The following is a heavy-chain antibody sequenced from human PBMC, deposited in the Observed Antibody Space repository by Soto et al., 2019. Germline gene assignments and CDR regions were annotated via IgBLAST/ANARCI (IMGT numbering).Heavy chain of an antibody. CDR2: IKQDGSEK. J-gene: IGHJ4*02. CDR3: ARGQSLGSY. V-gene: IGHV3-7*02. Sequence: VQLVQSGAEVKKPGASVKVSCKASGYTFTSYYMHWVRQAPGQGLEWVANIKQDGSEKYYVDSVKGRFTISRDNAKNSLYLQMNSRRAEDTAVYYCARGQSLGSYWGQGTLVTVSS. CDR1: GYTFTSYY. D-gene: IGHD3-16*01.